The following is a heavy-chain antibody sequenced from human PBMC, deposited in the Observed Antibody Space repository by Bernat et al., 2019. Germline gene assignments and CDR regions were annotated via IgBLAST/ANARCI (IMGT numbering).Heavy chain of an antibody. J-gene: IGHJ4*02. CDR3: ARGGVDNSNYGGLFDS. CDR2: INHSGST. D-gene: IGHD4-4*01. Sequence: QVQLQQWGAGLLKPSETLSLTCAVSDGAFSTYYWGWIRQPPGKGLEWIGEINHSGSTNYNPSLKSRVTMSVDTSRNRFSLKLSSVTAADSAICFCARGGVDNSNYGGLFDSWGQGTLLTVSS. V-gene: IGHV4-34*02. CDR1: DGAFSTYY.